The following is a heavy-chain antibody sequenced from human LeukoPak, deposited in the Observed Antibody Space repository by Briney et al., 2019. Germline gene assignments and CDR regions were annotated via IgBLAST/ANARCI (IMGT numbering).Heavy chain of an antibody. V-gene: IGHV4-4*07. CDR3: AREWSVRGNSRFDP. CDR2: IYTSATT. Sequence: SETXXXTXTXSGGSISSYYWSWVRQPAGKGREWVGLIYTSATTNYTPSLKSPVPMSVHTSKNQFSLKLSSVTAADTAVYCCAREWSVRGNSRFDPWGQGTLVTVSS. D-gene: IGHD3-16*01. CDR1: GGSISSYY. J-gene: IGHJ5*02.